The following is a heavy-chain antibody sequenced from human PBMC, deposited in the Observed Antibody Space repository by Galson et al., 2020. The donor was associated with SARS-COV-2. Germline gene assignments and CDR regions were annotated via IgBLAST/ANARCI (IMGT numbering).Heavy chain of an antibody. J-gene: IGHJ4*02. D-gene: IGHD2-2*01. CDR2: INHSGTT. Sequence: SKTLSLTCAVYGGSSSGYYWGWNRQPPGKGPEWNGEINHSGTTNYNSSPKSRVTISVETSKNQFSLKLSPVTAADTAVYYCARGDCSSTTCYADYWGQGTLVTVSS. CDR3: ARGDCSSTTCYADY. CDR1: GGSSSGYY. V-gene: IGHV4-34*01.